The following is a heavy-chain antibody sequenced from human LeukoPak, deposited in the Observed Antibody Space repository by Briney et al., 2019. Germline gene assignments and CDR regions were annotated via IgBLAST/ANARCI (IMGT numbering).Heavy chain of an antibody. D-gene: IGHD3-9*01. J-gene: IGHJ6*02. CDR1: GFTFSSYW. Sequence: GGSLRLSCAASGFTFSSYWMSWVRQAPGKGLEWVANIKQDGSEKYYVDSVKGRFTISRDNAKNSLYLQMNSLRAEDTAVYYCAREGPYYDILTGYRSRYYYGMDVWGQGTTVTVSS. CDR3: AREGPYYDILTGYRSRYYYGMDV. CDR2: IKQDGSEK. V-gene: IGHV3-7*01.